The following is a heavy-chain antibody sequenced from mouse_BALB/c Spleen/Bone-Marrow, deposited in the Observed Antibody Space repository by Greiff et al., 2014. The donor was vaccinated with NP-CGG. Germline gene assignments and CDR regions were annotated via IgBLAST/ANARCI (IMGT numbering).Heavy chain of an antibody. Sequence: EVQLVESGGGLVQPGGSRKLSCAASGFTFSSFGMHWVRQAPEKGLGWVAYISSGSTAICYADTVKGRFTISRDNPKNTLFLQMTSLRAEDTAMYYCARGGNWDDFDVWGAGTTVTVSS. D-gene: IGHD4-1*01. CDR3: ARGGNWDDFDV. V-gene: IGHV5-17*02. J-gene: IGHJ1*01. CDR1: GFTFSSFG. CDR2: ISSGSTAI.